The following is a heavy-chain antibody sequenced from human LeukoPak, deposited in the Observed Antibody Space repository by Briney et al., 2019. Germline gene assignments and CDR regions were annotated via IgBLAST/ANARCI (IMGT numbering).Heavy chain of an antibody. CDR1: GGSISSYY. D-gene: IGHD3-10*01. CDR2: IYYSGST. CDR3: ARHLLWFGELLPNWFDP. V-gene: IGHV4-59*08. J-gene: IGHJ5*02. Sequence: SETLSLTCTVSGGSISSYYWSWIRQPPGKGLEWIGYIYYSGSTNYNPSLKSRVTISVDTSKNQFSLKLTSVTAADTAVYYCARHLLWFGELLPNWFDPWGQGTLVTVSS.